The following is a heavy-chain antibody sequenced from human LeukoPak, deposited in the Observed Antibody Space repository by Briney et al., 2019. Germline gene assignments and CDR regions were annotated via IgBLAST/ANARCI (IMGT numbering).Heavy chain of an antibody. CDR2: IYHSGST. CDR3: AGVPLLYYYYGMDV. CDR1: GGSISSGGYS. J-gene: IGHJ6*02. D-gene: IGHD2-15*01. Sequence: PSETLSLTCAVSGGSISSGGYSWSWIRQPPGKGPEWIGYIYHSGSTYYNPSLKSRVTISVGRSKNQFSLKLSSVTAADTAVYYCAGVPLLYYYYGMDVWGQGTTVTVSS. V-gene: IGHV4-30-2*01.